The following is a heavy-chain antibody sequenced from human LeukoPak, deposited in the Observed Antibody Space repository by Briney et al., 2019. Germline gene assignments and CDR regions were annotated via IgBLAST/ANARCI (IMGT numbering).Heavy chain of an antibody. J-gene: IGHJ3*02. CDR1: GFTFSSYE. CDR2: ISSSGSST. V-gene: IGHV3-48*03. Sequence: GGSLRLSCAASGFTFSSYEMNWVRQAPGKGLEWVSYISSSGSSTYYAHSVKGRFTIARDNAKNSLHLQMNTVRAEDTAVYYCVRDGYCSDGGCYAASDIWGQGTKVTVSS. CDR3: VRDGYCSDGGCYAASDI. D-gene: IGHD2-15*01.